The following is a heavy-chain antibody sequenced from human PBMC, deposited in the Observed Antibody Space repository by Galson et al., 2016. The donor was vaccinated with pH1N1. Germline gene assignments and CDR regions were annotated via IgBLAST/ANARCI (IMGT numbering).Heavy chain of an antibody. Sequence: SLRLSCAASGFTFSSYWMSWVRQAPGKGLEWVANIKQDGSEKYYVDSVKGRFTISRDNAKNSLYLQMNSLRAVDTAVYYCASYSSGWYDSFDYWGQGTLVTVSS. D-gene: IGHD6-19*01. CDR2: IKQDGSEK. CDR3: ASYSSGWYDSFDY. J-gene: IGHJ4*02. CDR1: GFTFSSYW. V-gene: IGHV3-7*01.